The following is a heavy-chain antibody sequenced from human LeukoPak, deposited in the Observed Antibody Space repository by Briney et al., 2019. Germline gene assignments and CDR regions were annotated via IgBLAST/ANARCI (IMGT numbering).Heavy chain of an antibody. Sequence: GGSLRLSCTASGFTFRNYWMSWVRQAPGKGLEWVANIKYDGNEVDYVDSVRGRFTISRDNAKNSLYLQIHILRPEDTATYYCTREISSWYRTEGRFDPWGQGTLVTVSS. V-gene: IGHV3-7*01. CDR1: GFTFRNYW. D-gene: IGHD6-13*01. CDR2: IKYDGNEV. J-gene: IGHJ5*02. CDR3: TREISSWYRTEGRFDP.